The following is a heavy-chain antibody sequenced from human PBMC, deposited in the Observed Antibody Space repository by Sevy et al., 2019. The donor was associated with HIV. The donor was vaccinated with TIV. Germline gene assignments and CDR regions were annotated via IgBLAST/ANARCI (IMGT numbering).Heavy chain of an antibody. CDR3: AKDMILVVGEALDI. CDR2: ISGSGGDT. D-gene: IGHD3-22*01. V-gene: IGHV3-23*01. J-gene: IGHJ3*02. Sequence: GGSLRLSCAASEVTFSNYAMSWVRQAPGKGLEWVSSISGSGGDTYYADSVKGRFTISRDKSKNTLYLQMNSLRVEDTAVYYCAKDMILVVGEALDIWGQGTMVTVSS. CDR1: EVTFSNYA.